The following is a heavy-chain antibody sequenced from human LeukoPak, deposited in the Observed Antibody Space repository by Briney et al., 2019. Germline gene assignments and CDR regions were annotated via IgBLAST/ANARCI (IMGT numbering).Heavy chain of an antibody. Sequence: PSETLSLTCAVYGGSFSGYYWSWVRQAPGKGLEWVSVIYSGGSTYYADSVKGRFTISRDNSKNTLYLQMNSLRAEDTAVYYCAGGKWSFLYWGQGTLVTVSS. V-gene: IGHV3-66*01. D-gene: IGHD3-22*01. CDR1: GGSFSGYY. CDR2: IYSGGST. CDR3: AGGKWSFLY. J-gene: IGHJ4*02.